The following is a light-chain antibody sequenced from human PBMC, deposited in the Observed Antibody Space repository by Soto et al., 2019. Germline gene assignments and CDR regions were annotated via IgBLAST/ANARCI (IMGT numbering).Light chain of an antibody. CDR3: QQYDNSPLT. CDR1: QSISNSQ. V-gene: IGKV3-20*01. CDR2: GAS. Sequence: ETVLTQSPGTLSLSPGERGTLSCRTTQSISNSQLAWYQQKPGQAPRLLIYGASRRAVGIPDRFSGSGSGTEFTLTISRLEPEDFAVYYCQQYDNSPLTFGGGTKVEVK. J-gene: IGKJ4*01.